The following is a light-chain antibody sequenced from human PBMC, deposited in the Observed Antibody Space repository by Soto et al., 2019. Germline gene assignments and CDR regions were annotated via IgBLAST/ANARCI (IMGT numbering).Light chain of an antibody. V-gene: IGKV1-5*01. CDR1: QTISVY. Sequence: DIQMTQSPSSLSASVGDTVIITCRASQTISVYLNWYQQIAGKAPKLLIYTASTLQTGVPSRFSGSGSGTEFTLTTSSLQPDDFATYYCQQYNSYSRTFGQGTKVDIX. J-gene: IGKJ1*01. CDR3: QQYNSYSRT. CDR2: TAS.